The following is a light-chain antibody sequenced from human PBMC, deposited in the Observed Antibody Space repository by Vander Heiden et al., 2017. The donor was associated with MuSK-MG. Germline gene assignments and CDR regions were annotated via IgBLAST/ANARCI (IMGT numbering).Light chain of an antibody. CDR1: SSDVGSYNL. V-gene: IGLV2-23*02. CDR2: EVS. Sequence: QSALTQPASVSGSPGQSVTISCTGTSSDVGSYNLVSWYQQHPGKAPNLMMYEVSKRPAGVSNRFSGSKSGNTASLTISGLQAEDEADYYCCSYAGSSTVVFGGGTKLTVL. J-gene: IGLJ2*01. CDR3: CSYAGSSTVV.